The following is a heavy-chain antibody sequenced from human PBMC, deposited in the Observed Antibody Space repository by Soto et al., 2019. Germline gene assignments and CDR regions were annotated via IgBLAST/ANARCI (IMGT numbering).Heavy chain of an antibody. CDR2: INSDGSST. CDR1: GFIFSSYW. Sequence: GGSLRLSCAASGFIFSSYWMHWVRQAPGKGLVWVSRINSDGSSTSYADSVKGRFTISRDNAKNTLYLQMNSLRAEDTAVYYCAREGGDYADGFDIWGQGTMVTVSS. CDR3: AREGGDYADGFDI. V-gene: IGHV3-74*01. D-gene: IGHD4-17*01. J-gene: IGHJ3*02.